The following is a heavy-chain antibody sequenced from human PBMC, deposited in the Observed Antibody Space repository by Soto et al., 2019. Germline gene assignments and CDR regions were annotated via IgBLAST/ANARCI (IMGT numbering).Heavy chain of an antibody. D-gene: IGHD3-10*01. CDR2: IYYSGST. J-gene: IGHJ6*02. Sequence: QVQLQESGPGLVKPSQTLSLTCTVSGGSISSGSYYWILIRQLPGKGLEWIGYIYYSGSTYYNPSLKSRVTISVDTSKNQFSLKLNSVTAADTAVYYCATRTDYYYGSGSLGGMDVWGQGTTVTVSS. CDR3: ATRTDYYYGSGSLGGMDV. V-gene: IGHV4-31*03. CDR1: GGSISSGSYY.